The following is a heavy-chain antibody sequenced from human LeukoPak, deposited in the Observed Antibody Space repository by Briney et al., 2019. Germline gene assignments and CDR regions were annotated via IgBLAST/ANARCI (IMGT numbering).Heavy chain of an antibody. V-gene: IGHV1-18*01. Sequence: ASVKVSCKASGYTFTSYGISWVRQAPGQGLEWMGWISAYNGNTNYAQKLQGRVTMTTDTSTSTAHMELRSLRSDDTAVYYCATPYCSGGSCYHYWGQGTLVTVSS. CDR3: ATPYCSGGSCYHY. J-gene: IGHJ4*02. D-gene: IGHD2-15*01. CDR2: ISAYNGNT. CDR1: GYTFTSYG.